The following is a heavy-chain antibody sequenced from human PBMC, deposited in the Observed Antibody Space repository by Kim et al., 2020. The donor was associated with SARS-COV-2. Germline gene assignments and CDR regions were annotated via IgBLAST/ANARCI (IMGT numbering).Heavy chain of an antibody. J-gene: IGHJ5*02. D-gene: IGHD2-15*01. CDR2: IYYSGST. CDR3: ARDFSSDHWWGFFGR. V-gene: IGHV4-59*13. CDR1: GGSISGYY. Sequence: SETLSLTCTVSGGSISGYYWSWIRQPPGKGLEWIGDIYYSGSTKYNPSLKSRVTISVDTSKNQFSLKLSSVTAADTAVYYCARDFSSDHWWGFFGRWGQG.